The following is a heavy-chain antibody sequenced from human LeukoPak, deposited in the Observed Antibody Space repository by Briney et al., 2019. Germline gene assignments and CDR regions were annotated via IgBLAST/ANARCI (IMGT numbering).Heavy chain of an antibody. D-gene: IGHD2-8*01. CDR1: GGSINSGDLY. CDR2: IYYSGST. J-gene: IGHJ4*02. V-gene: IGHV4-30-4*01. Sequence: SETLSLTCTVSGGSINSGDLYWSWVRQPPGKGLEWIGYIYYSGSTYYNPSLKSRVTISVDTSKNQFSLKLSSVTAADTAVYYCARVRMRLRACYFDYWGQGTLVTVSS. CDR3: ARVRMRLRACYFDY.